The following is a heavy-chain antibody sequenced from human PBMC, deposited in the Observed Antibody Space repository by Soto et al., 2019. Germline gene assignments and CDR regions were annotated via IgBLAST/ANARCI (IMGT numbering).Heavy chain of an antibody. CDR2: IYYSGST. D-gene: IGHD3-10*01. CDR3: ARRGGMVRGVLDY. V-gene: IGHV4-39*01. J-gene: IGHJ4*02. Sequence: QLQLQESCPGLVKPSETLSLTCTVSGGSISSSSYYWGWIRQPPGKGLEWIGSIYYSGSTYYNPSLKSRVTISVDTSKNQFSLKLSSVTAADTAVYYCARRGGMVRGVLDYWGQGTLVTVSS. CDR1: GGSISSSSYY.